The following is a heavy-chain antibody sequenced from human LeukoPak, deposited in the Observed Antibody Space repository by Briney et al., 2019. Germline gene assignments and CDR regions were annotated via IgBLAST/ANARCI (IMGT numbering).Heavy chain of an antibody. V-gene: IGHV6-1*01. CDR3: ARDQSENYYYDSSGYNDPLDY. J-gene: IGHJ4*02. D-gene: IGHD3-22*01. CDR2: TYYRSKWYN. CDR1: GDSVSSNSAA. Sequence: SQTLSLTCVISGDSVSSNSAAWNWIRQSPSRGLEWLGRTYYRSKWYNDYAVSVKSRITINPDTSKNQFSLQLNSVTPEDTAVYYCARDQSENYYYDSSGYNDPLDYWGQGTLVTVSS.